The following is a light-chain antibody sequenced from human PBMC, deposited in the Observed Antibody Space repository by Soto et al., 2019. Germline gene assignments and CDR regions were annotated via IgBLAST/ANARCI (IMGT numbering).Light chain of an antibody. Sequence: DIQLTQSPSFLSASVEDRVTSSCRASYDISSSLAWYQQEPGKPPKLLIYDSSTLQTAVPSRFTGSGSGRKFTLTLSRLQFGDFANYFCQQLHQYPYTFGRGKQLEI. J-gene: IGKJ2*01. CDR2: DSS. CDR3: QQLHQYPYT. CDR1: YDISSS. V-gene: IGKV1-9*01.